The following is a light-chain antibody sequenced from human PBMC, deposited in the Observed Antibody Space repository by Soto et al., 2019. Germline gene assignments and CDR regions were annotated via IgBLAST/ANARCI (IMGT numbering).Light chain of an antibody. Sequence: EIVMTQAPATLSVSPGERATLSCRASQDISSVLAWYHQKPGQAPRLLIYGASTMAAGIPARFSGSGSGTEFTLTINSLQSEDFAVYYCQQYNNWPRTFGQGTKVDIK. J-gene: IGKJ1*01. CDR1: QDISSV. CDR3: QQYNNWPRT. CDR2: GAS. V-gene: IGKV3-15*01.